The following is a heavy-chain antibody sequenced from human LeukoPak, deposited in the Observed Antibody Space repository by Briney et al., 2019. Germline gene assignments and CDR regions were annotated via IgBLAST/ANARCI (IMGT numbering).Heavy chain of an antibody. CDR1: GGSISSGGYH. D-gene: IGHD3-22*01. CDR2: IYYSGST. Sequence: SETLSLTCTVSGGSISSGGYHWSWIRQHPGKGLEWIGYIYYSGSTYYNPSLKSRVTISVDTSKNQFSLKLSSVTAADTAVYYCARAGYYYDSSGYYLFDYWGQGTLVTVSS. CDR3: ARAGYYYDSSGYYLFDY. J-gene: IGHJ4*02. V-gene: IGHV4-31*03.